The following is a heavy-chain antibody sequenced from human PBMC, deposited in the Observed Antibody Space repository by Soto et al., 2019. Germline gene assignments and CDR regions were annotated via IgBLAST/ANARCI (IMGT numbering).Heavy chain of an antibody. V-gene: IGHV3-23*01. CDR3: AKDLIPPGIYGSGSYYKAVPGRYYYGMDV. CDR2: ISGSGGST. J-gene: IGHJ6*02. Sequence: EVQLLESGGGLVQPGGSLRLSCAASGFTFSSYAMSWVRQAPGKGLEWVSAISGSGGSTYYADSVKGRFTISRDNSKNTLYLQMNRLRAEDTAVYYCAKDLIPPGIYGSGSYYKAVPGRYYYGMDVWGQGTTVTVSS. D-gene: IGHD3-10*01. CDR1: GFTFSSYA.